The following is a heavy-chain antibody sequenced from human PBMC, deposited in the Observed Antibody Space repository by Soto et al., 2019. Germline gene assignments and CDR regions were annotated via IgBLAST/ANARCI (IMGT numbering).Heavy chain of an antibody. D-gene: IGHD6-19*01. CDR2: INHSGST. V-gene: IGHV4-34*01. J-gene: IGHJ4*02. Sequence: SSETLSLTCAVYGGSFSGYYWSWIRQPPGKGLEWIGEINHSGSTNYNPSLKSRVTISVDTSKNQFSLKLSSVTAADTAVYYCARVSSGWYVYWGQRTLVTVSS. CDR3: ARVSSGWYVY. CDR1: GGSFSGYY.